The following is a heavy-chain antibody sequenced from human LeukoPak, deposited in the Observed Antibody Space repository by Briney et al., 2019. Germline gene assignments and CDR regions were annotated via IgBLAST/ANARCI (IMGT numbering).Heavy chain of an antibody. CDR1: GYTFTGYY. Sequence: ASVKVSCKASGYTFTGYYMHWVRQAPGQGLEWMGWINPNSGGTNYAQKFQGWVTMTRDTSISTAYMELSRLRSDDTAVYYCARGSSYGFSWFDPWGQGTLVTVSS. CDR2: INPNSGGT. V-gene: IGHV1-2*04. D-gene: IGHD5-18*01. J-gene: IGHJ5*02. CDR3: ARGSSYGFSWFDP.